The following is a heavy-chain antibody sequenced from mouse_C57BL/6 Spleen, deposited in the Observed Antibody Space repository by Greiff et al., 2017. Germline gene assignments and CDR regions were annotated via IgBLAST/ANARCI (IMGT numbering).Heavy chain of an antibody. CDR1: GYTFTGYW. CDR3: ARRGITTVVATPYYYAMDY. J-gene: IGHJ4*01. CDR2: ILPGSGST. V-gene: IGHV1-9*01. D-gene: IGHD1-1*01. Sequence: QVQLQQSGAELMKPGASVKLSCKATGYTFTGYWIEWVKQRPGHGLEWIGEILPGSGSTNYNEKFKGKATFTADTSSNTAYMQLSSLTTEDTAIYYCARRGITTVVATPYYYAMDYWGQGTSVTVSS.